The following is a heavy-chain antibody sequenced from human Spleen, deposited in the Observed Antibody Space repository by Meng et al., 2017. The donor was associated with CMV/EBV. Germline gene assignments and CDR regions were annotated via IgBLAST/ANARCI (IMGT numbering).Heavy chain of an antibody. CDR3: AREPGVHHAFDI. Sequence: CAASGFTFSSYAMHWVRQAPGKGLEWVAVISYDGSNKYYADSVKGRFTISRDNSKNTLYLQMNSLRAEDTAVYYCAREPGVHHAFDIWGQGTMVTVSS. CDR2: ISYDGSNK. D-gene: IGHD3-10*01. CDR1: GFTFSSYA. V-gene: IGHV3-30*04. J-gene: IGHJ3*02.